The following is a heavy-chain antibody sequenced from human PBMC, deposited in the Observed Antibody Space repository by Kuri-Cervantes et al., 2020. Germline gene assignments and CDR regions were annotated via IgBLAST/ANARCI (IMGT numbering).Heavy chain of an antibody. CDR3: AATVDKPFGEPVHAFDI. D-gene: IGHD3-10*01. CDR1: GGTFSRYA. J-gene: IGHJ3*02. CDR2: IIPIFGTT. V-gene: IGHV1-69*13. Sequence: SGKVSCKAFGGTFSRYAISWVRQAPGQGLEWMGGIIPIFGTTNYAQKFQGRVTITADESTNTAYMDLSSLRSEDTAVYYCAATVDKPFGEPVHAFDIWGQGTMVTVSS.